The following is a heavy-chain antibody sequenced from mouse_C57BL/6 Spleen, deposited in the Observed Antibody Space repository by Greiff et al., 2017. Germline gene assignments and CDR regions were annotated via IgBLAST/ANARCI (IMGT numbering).Heavy chain of an antibody. D-gene: IGHD3-2*02. CDR2: IDPSDSET. Sequence: QVQLKQPGAELVRPGSSVKLSCKASGYTFTSYWMHWVKQRPIQGLEWIGNIDPSDSETNYNQKFKDKATLTVDKSSSTAYMQLSSLTSEDSAVYYGARPSTAQATLDYWGQGTTLTVSS. V-gene: IGHV1-52*01. J-gene: IGHJ2*01. CDR1: GYTFTSYW. CDR3: ARPSTAQATLDY.